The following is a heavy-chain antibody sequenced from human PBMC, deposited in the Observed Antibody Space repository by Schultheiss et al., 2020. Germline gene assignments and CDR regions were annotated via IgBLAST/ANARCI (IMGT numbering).Heavy chain of an antibody. V-gene: IGHV3-23*01. CDR3: AKDTAVSEPWGGMDV. CDR2: INSDGSST. J-gene: IGHJ6*02. Sequence: GGSLRLSCEASGFTFSTYAMSWVRQAPGKGLEWVSRINSDGSSTNYADSVKGRFTISRDSAKDTMYLQMNSLRAEDTAVYYCAKDTAVSEPWGGMDVWGQGTTVTVSS. CDR1: GFTFSTYA. D-gene: IGHD5/OR15-5a*01.